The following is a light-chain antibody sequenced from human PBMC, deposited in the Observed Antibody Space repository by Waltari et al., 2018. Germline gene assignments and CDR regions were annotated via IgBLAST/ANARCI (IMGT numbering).Light chain of an antibody. CDR2: DVS. CDR1: SRDGGGYNY. J-gene: IGLJ2*01. CDR3: SSSTRSSAVV. Sequence: QSALTQPASVSGSPGQSITISCTGPSRDGGGYNYVSWYQQHPGQAPKLMMYDVSTRPSGVSNRFSGSKSGTTASLTISGLQAEDEADYYCSSSTRSSAVVFGGGTKLTVL. V-gene: IGLV2-14*01.